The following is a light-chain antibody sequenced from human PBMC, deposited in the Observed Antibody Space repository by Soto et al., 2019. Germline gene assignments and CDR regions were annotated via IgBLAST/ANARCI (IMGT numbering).Light chain of an antibody. CDR1: SSNIGANYD. V-gene: IGLV1-40*01. Sequence: QSALSQSPSVSGAPGQRITISCTGSSSNIGANYDVHWYRQVPGTAPKLLMSGDNNRPSGVADRFSGSKSGTSASLAITRLQAEDEADYYCQSYDSSLNRVFGTGTKLTVL. CDR3: QSYDSSLNRV. J-gene: IGLJ1*01. CDR2: GDN.